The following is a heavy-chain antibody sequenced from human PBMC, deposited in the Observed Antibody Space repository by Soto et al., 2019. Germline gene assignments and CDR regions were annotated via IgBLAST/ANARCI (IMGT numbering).Heavy chain of an antibody. J-gene: IGHJ4*02. Sequence: QVQLQQLGAGLLKPSETLSLTCAVYGGSFRGYYWTWIRQPTGTGLEWLGEINHSGSANYNPSLKSRVTLSVDTSKNQFSLKLTSVTAADTAVYYCARDKMTGLFDSWGQGTLVTVSS. D-gene: IGHD3-9*01. V-gene: IGHV4-34*01. CDR2: INHSGSA. CDR1: GGSFRGYY. CDR3: ARDKMTGLFDS.